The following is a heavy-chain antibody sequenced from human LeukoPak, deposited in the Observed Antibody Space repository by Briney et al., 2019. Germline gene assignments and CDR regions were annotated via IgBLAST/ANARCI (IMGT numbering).Heavy chain of an antibody. V-gene: IGHV3-30*02. CDR2: IQYDGSKK. CDR1: GFTFSSNG. Sequence: GGSLRLSCVASGFTFSSNGMHWVRQAPGKGLEWVTFIQYDGSKKYYADSVKGRFTISRDNSKDTMYLQMNGLRAEDTAIYYCAQDRAWAQYYYWGQGALVTVSS. J-gene: IGHJ4*02. CDR3: AQDRAWAQYYY. D-gene: IGHD3-10*01.